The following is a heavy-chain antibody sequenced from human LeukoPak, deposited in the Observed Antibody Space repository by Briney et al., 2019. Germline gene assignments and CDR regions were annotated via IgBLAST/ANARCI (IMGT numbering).Heavy chain of an antibody. CDR1: GGSISQYY. J-gene: IGHJ2*01. CDR3: ARVKDFAYSFFDL. CDR2: VYRSGYT. V-gene: IGHV4-59*01. Sequence: SETLSLTCTLSGGSISQYYWSWIRQPPGKGPEWLGYVYRSGYTNYNPSLKSRVTISVDTSKNHFSLNLTSVTAADTAVYYCARVKDFAYSFFDLWGRGTLVTVSS.